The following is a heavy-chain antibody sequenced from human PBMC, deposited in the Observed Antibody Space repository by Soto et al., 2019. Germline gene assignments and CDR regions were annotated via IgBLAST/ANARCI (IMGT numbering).Heavy chain of an antibody. CDR1: GGSIDSRGYC. Sequence: ASETLSLTCTVSGGSIDSRGYCWTWIRQRPGKGLEWIGYIDSNARTNYNPSLKNRLTMSVDTSQNQCSLRLSSGTVADTAKYYCARIRDYYLFVDSWGPGTLVTVSS. CDR2: IDSNART. J-gene: IGHJ4*02. V-gene: IGHV4-31*03. D-gene: IGHD3-10*01. CDR3: ARIRDYYLFVDS.